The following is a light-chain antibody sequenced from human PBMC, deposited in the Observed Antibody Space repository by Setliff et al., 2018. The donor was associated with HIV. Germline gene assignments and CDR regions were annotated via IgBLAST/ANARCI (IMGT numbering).Light chain of an antibody. CDR3: CSYAGSYIHVV. J-gene: IGLJ2*01. Sequence: QSALAQPRSVSGSPGQSVTISCTGTSSDVGDYNYVSWYQQHPGKAPKLMIYDVSKRPSGVPDRFSGSKSGNTASLTISGLQAEDEADYYCCSYAGSYIHVVFGGGTKVTVL. V-gene: IGLV2-11*01. CDR2: DVS. CDR1: SSDVGDYNY.